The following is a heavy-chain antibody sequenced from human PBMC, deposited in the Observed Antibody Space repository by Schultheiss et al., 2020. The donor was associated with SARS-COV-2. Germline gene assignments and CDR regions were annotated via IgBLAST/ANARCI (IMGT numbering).Heavy chain of an antibody. Sequence: GGSLRLSCAASGFTFSSYAMSWVRQAPGKGLEWVSAISGSGGSTYYADSVKGRFTISRDNATNSLYLQMNSLRAEDTAVYYCARPYDSSGYYYGPDDAFDIWGQGTMVTVSS. J-gene: IGHJ3*02. V-gene: IGHV3-23*01. CDR1: GFTFSSYA. CDR2: ISGSGGST. D-gene: IGHD3-22*01. CDR3: ARPYDSSGYYYGPDDAFDI.